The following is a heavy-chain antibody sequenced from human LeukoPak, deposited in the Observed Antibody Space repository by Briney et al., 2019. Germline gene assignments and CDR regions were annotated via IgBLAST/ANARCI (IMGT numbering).Heavy chain of an antibody. D-gene: IGHD3-3*01. Sequence: SETLSLTCTVSGGSISSYYWSWLRQPPGKGLEWFGYIYYSGSTNYNPSLKSRVTISVDTSKNQFSLKLSSVTAADTAVYYCARTLPIFGAMDVWGKGTTVTVSS. CDR1: GGSISSYY. CDR3: ARTLPIFGAMDV. J-gene: IGHJ6*04. CDR2: IYYSGST. V-gene: IGHV4-59*01.